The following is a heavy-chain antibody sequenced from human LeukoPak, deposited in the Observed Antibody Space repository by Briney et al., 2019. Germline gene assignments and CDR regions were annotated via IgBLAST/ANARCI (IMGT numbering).Heavy chain of an antibody. CDR1: GFTFSSYG. J-gene: IGHJ6*02. D-gene: IGHD4-11*01. CDR2: INTNTGNP. CDR3: AKDSTDYSKNYGMDV. V-gene: IGHV7-4-1*02. Sequence: GGSLRLSCAASGFTFSSYGMHWVRQAPGQGLEWMGWINTNTGNPTYAQDFTGRFVFSLDTSVSTAYLQISSLKAEDTAVYYCAKDSTDYSKNYGMDVWGQGTTVTVSS.